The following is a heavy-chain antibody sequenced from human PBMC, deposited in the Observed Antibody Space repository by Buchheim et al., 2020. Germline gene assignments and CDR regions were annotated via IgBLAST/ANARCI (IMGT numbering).Heavy chain of an antibody. D-gene: IGHD3-22*01. V-gene: IGHV3-30*04. CDR1: GFTFSSYA. Sequence: QVQLVESGGGVVQPGRSLRLSCAASGFTFSSYAMHWVRQAPGKGLEWVAVISYDGSNKYYADSVKGRFTISRDNSKNKLYPQMNSLRAEDTAVYYCARDYYDSSGAIDYWGQGTL. J-gene: IGHJ4*02. CDR3: ARDYYDSSGAIDY. CDR2: ISYDGSNK.